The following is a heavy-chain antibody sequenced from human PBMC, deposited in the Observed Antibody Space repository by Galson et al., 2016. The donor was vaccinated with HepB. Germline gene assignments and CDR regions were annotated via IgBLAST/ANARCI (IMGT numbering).Heavy chain of an antibody. CDR1: GSTFNNYA. CDR2: ISGNGYST. J-gene: IGHJ4*02. D-gene: IGHD3-3*01. V-gene: IGHV3-23*01. Sequence: SLRLSCAASGSTFNNYAMTWVRQAPGKGLEWVSAISGNGYSTYYADSVKGRLSISRDNSRNTLYLQMNSLRAEDTATFYCAKLDGDMEWTSGPLHYFDNWGQGALVTVSS. CDR3: AKLDGDMEWTSGPLHYFDN.